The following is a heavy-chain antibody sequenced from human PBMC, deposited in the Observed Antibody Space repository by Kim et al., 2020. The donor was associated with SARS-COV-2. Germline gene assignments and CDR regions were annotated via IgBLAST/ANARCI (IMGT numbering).Heavy chain of an antibody. D-gene: IGHD3-22*01. CDR3: ARGGYYDSSGYEWGTTLTPNDY. V-gene: IGHV3-21*01. CDR1: GFTFSSYS. J-gene: IGHJ4*02. CDR2: ISSSSSYI. Sequence: GGSLRLSCAASGFTFSSYSMNWVRQAPGKGLEWVSSISSSSSYIYYADSVKGRFTISRDNAKNSLYLQMNSLKAEDTAVYYCARGGYYDSSGYEWGTTLTPNDYWGQGTLVTISS.